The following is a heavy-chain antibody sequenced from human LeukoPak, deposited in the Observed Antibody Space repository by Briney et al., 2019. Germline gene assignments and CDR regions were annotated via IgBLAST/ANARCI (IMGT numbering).Heavy chain of an antibody. J-gene: IGHJ4*02. D-gene: IGHD3-3*01. CDR1: GFTFADYA. CDR3: AKDPYDFWSGYEGAYFGY. CDR2: ISWNSGSI. Sequence: PGRSLRLSCAASGFTFADYAMHWVRQAPGKGLEWVSGISWNSGSIGYADSVKGRFTISRDNAKNSLYLQMNSLRAEDTALYYCAKDPYDFWSGYEGAYFGYWGQGTLVTVSS. V-gene: IGHV3-9*01.